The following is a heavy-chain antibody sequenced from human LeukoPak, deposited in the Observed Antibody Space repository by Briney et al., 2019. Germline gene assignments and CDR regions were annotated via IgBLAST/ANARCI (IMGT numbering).Heavy chain of an antibody. CDR1: GYSFTTYY. CDR2: NNPGGGTV. D-gene: IGHD1-14*01. J-gene: IGHJ6*03. V-gene: IGHV1-46*01. CDR3: ASDGIEGDYYYMDV. Sequence: ASVKVSCKASGYSFTTYYLRWVRQAPGQGLEWMGINNPGGGTVVHGQKFQGRVSMTRDMSTSTVYMELSSLTSEDTAVYYCASDGIEGDYYYMDVWGRGTTVTVSS.